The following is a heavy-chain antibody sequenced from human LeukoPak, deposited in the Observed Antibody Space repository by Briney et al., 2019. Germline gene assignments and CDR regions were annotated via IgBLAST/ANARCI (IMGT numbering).Heavy chain of an antibody. CDR3: ARGGCSSTSCYLFDY. V-gene: IGHV3-64*01. CDR1: GFTFSDYA. CDR2: ISSNGGST. Sequence: PGGSLRLSCAASGFTFSDYAMHWVRQPPGRGLEYVSAISSNGGSTYYANSVKGRFTISRDNSKNTLYLQMGSLRAEDMAVYYCARGGCSSTSCYLFDYWGQGTLVTVSS. D-gene: IGHD2-2*01. J-gene: IGHJ4*02.